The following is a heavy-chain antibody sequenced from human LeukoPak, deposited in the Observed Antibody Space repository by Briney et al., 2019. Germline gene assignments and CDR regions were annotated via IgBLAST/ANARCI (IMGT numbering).Heavy chain of an antibody. CDR2: IYYSGST. V-gene: IGHV4-39*01. CDR1: GGSVRSSSYF. Sequence: SETLSLTCTVSGGSVRSSSYFWGWIRQPPGKGLEWIGSIYYSGSTYYNPSLKSRVTISRDMSKNQFSLEVSSVTAADTAVYYCARPTSLHESYDSDWYNWFNPWGQGILVTVSS. J-gene: IGHJ5*02. D-gene: IGHD6-19*01. CDR3: ARPTSLHESYDSDWYNWFNP.